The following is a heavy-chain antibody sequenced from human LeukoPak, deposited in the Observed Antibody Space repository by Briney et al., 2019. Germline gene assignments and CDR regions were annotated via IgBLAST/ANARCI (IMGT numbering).Heavy chain of an antibody. J-gene: IGHJ4*02. D-gene: IGHD2-15*01. Sequence: PSETLSLTCSVSGGSIRSYYWSWIRQPPGKRLEWIGYIYYTGSTNYNPSLKSRVTVSIDTSKNQFSLKPSSVTAADTAVYYCVSQNRYCSGDSCYYYFDYWGQGTLVTVSS. V-gene: IGHV4-59*01. CDR3: VSQNRYCSGDSCYYYFDY. CDR1: GGSIRSYY. CDR2: IYYTGST.